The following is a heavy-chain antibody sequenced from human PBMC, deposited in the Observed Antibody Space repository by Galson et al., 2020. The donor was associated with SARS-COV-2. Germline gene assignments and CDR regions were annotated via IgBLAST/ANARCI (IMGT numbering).Heavy chain of an antibody. J-gene: IGHJ4*02. CDR2: ITYDGSNK. Sequence: QAGGSLRLSCAASGCTFSSYAMHWVRQAPGKGQEWVAVITYDGSNKYYADPVKGRFTISRDNSKNTPYRQRNSLRAEDTAVYYGARDLGGYYYFDYWGQGTLVIVSS. V-gene: IGHV3-30*04. CDR3: ARDLGGYYYFDY. CDR1: GCTFSSYA. D-gene: IGHD3-22*01.